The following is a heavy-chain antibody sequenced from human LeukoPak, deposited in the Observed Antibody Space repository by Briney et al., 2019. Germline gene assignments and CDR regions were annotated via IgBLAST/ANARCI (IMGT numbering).Heavy chain of an antibody. CDR1: GGSISSGSYY. J-gene: IGHJ3*02. V-gene: IGHV4-61*02. CDR2: IYTSGST. D-gene: IGHD3-22*01. Sequence: SETLSLTCTVSGGSISSGSYYWSWIRQPAGKGLEWIGRIYTSGSTNYNPSLKSRVTMSVDTSKNQFSLKLSSVTAADTAVYYCARDPPYYDSSGYYDAFDIWGQGTMVTVSS. CDR3: ARDPPYYDSSGYYDAFDI.